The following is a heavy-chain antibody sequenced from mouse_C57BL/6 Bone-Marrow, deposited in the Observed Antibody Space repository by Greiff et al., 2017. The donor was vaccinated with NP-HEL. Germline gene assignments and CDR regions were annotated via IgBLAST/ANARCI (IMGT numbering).Heavy chain of an antibody. CDR3: ARALYWYFDV. V-gene: IGHV1-63*01. CDR2: IYPGGGYT. J-gene: IGHJ1*03. Sequence: QVQLQHSGAELVRPGTSVKMSCKASGYTFTNYWIGWAKQRPGHGLEWIGDIYPGGGYTNYNEKFKGKATLTADKSSSTAYMQFSSLTSEDSAIYYCARALYWYFDVWGTGTTVTVSS. CDR1: GYTFTNYW.